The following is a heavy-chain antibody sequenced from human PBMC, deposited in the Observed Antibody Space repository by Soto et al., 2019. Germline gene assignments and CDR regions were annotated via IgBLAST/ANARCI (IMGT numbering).Heavy chain of an antibody. CDR2: ISPESGVT. J-gene: IGHJ5*02. V-gene: IGHV1-2*02. CDR1: GYTFTEYF. D-gene: IGHD3-3*01. CDR3: ARPTLILRHITILGEASPGVVEH. Sequence: QVQLVQSGAEVKMPGASVRVSCAASGYTFTEYFLHWVRQAPGQGLEWMGWISPESGVTNIAPNFEGRVTMTADTAITTADMQLSGLRYDGTAVYYCARPTLILRHITILGEASPGVVEHWGQGTLVSVSS.